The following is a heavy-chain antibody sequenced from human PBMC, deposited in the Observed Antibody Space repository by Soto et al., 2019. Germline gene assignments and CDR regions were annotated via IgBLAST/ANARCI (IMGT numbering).Heavy chain of an antibody. CDR3: ARGEVPAAYMDV. Sequence: EVQLVESGGGLVQPGGSLRLSCAASGFTFSSYAMHWVRQAPGKGLEYVSAISSNGGSTYYANSVKGRFTISRDNSKNTLYLQMGSLRAEDMAVHYCARGEVPAAYMDVWGKGTTVTVSS. CDR2: ISSNGGST. V-gene: IGHV3-64*01. D-gene: IGHD2-2*01. J-gene: IGHJ6*03. CDR1: GFTFSSYA.